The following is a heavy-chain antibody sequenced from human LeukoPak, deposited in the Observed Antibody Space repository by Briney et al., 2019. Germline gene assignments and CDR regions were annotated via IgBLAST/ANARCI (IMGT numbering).Heavy chain of an antibody. CDR2: IYYSGST. Sequence: TPSETLSLTCTVSGGSISSYYWSWIRQPPGKGLEWIGYIYYSGSTNYNPSLKSRVTISVDTSKNQFSLKLSSVTAADTAVYYCARWVGAGTQNSGSYRGFDYWGQGTLVTVSS. V-gene: IGHV4-59*01. CDR3: ARWVGAGTQNSGSYRGFDY. D-gene: IGHD1-26*01. CDR1: GGSISSYY. J-gene: IGHJ4*02.